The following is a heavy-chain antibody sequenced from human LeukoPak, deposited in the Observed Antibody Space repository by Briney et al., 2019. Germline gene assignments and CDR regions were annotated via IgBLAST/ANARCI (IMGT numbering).Heavy chain of an antibody. CDR1: GFNFRRYN. Sequence: PGGSLRLSCITSGFNFRRYNMAWVRQAPGKGLEWLATFAWDESAIEYADSVRGRFTISRDNAKNSVHLQMTGLRAEDMAVYFCVTEFWYRFDYWGQGLLATVSS. V-gene: IGHV3-7*01. D-gene: IGHD3-3*01. CDR2: FAWDESAI. J-gene: IGHJ4*02. CDR3: VTEFWYRFDY.